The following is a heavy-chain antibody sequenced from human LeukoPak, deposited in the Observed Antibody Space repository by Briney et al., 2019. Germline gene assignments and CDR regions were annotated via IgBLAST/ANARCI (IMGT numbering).Heavy chain of an antibody. J-gene: IGHJ4*02. D-gene: IGHD4-17*01. CDR3: ARDHPSFYGDYEGAGDY. V-gene: IGHV1-2*02. CDR2: INPNSGGT. CDR1: GYTFTGYY. Sequence: AASVKVSCKASGYTFTGYYMQWVRQAPGQGLEWMGWINPNSGGTNYAQKFQGRVTMTRDTSISTAYMELSRLGSDDTAVYYCARDHPSFYGDYEGAGDYWGQGTLVTVSS.